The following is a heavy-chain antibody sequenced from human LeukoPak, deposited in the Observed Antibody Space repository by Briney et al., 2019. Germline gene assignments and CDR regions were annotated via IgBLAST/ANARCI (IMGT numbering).Heavy chain of an antibody. CDR1: GFTLNDHY. Sequence: GGSLRLSCAASGFTLNDHYMDWARQAPGKGLEWVGRIKNKRGSYTADYAASVKGRFTISRDDSQNSLYLQMNSLKTEDTAVYYRGRDTATALDYWGQGTLVTVSS. J-gene: IGHJ4*02. CDR2: IKNKRGSYTA. V-gene: IGHV3-72*01. D-gene: IGHD2-21*02. CDR3: GRDTATALDY.